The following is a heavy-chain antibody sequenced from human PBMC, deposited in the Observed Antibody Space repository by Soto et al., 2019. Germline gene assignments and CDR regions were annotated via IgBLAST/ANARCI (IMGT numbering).Heavy chain of an antibody. CDR2: INPNSGGT. CDR1: GYTFTGYY. J-gene: IGHJ3*01. D-gene: IGHD3-16*01. Sequence: QVQLVQSGAEVKKPGASVKVSCTASGYTFTGYYIHWMRQAPGQGLEWMGWINPNSGGTNYAQKFQGMLTMTRDTSISTAYMELSRLTSDDTVVYYCARDRASSGGNTFDVWCQGTMVTVSS. CDR3: ARDRASSGGNTFDV. V-gene: IGHV1-2*02.